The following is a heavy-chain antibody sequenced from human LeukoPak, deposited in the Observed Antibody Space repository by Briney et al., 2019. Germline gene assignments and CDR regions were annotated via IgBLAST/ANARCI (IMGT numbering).Heavy chain of an antibody. CDR3: ARDRPVYCGGDCDDGAFDI. D-gene: IGHD2-21*02. V-gene: IGHV4-39*02. Sequence: SETLSLTCTVSSGSISSSSYYWGWIRQPPGKGLEWIGSMYYGGSTYYNPSLKSRVTISVDTSKNQVSLKLNSVTAADTAVYYCARDRPVYCGGDCDDGAFDIWGQGTMVTVSS. J-gene: IGHJ3*02. CDR1: SGSISSSSYY. CDR2: MYYGGST.